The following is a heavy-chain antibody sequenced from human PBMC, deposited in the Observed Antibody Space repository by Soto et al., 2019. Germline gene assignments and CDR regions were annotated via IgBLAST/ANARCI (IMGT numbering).Heavy chain of an antibody. J-gene: IGHJ6*02. D-gene: IGHD2-2*01. V-gene: IGHV3-23*01. CDR1: GFAFSSYA. Sequence: RGSLRLSCAASGFAFSSYAMSWFRQAPGKGLEWVSAISGSGGSTYYADSVKGRFTISRDNSKNTLYLQMNSLRAEDTAVYYCAKDTVVVPAARGGMDVWGQGTTVTVSS. CDR3: AKDTVVVPAARGGMDV. CDR2: ISGSGGST.